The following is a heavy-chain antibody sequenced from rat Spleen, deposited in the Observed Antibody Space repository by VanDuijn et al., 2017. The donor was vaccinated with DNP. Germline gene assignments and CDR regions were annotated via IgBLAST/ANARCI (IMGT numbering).Heavy chain of an antibody. CDR2: ISYDGGIT. V-gene: IGHV5-58*01. D-gene: IGHD1-5*01. Sequence: EVQLVETGGGLVQPGRSLKLSCVASGFTFSSYWMYWIRQAPGKGLEWVAYISYDGGITNYGDSVKGRFTISRDNAGGTLYLQMDSLRSEDSATYYCARYRLIKRMWDYWGQGVTVTVSS. J-gene: IGHJ2*01. CDR1: GFTFSSYW. CDR3: ARYRLIKRMWDY.